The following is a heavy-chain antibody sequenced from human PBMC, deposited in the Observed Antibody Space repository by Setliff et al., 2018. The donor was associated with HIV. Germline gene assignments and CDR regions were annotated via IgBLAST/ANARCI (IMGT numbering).Heavy chain of an antibody. Sequence: PSETLSLTCAVYGGSFSGYHWNWIRQPPGKGLEWIGEINHSGRTNYNPSLKSRVTISVDTSKNQFSLKLSSVTAADTAVYYCARDTTPGIGQAANWFDPWGQGTLVTVSS. CDR2: INHSGRT. D-gene: IGHD1-1*01. CDR3: ARDTTPGIGQAANWFDP. CDR1: GGSFSGYH. V-gene: IGHV4-34*01. J-gene: IGHJ5*02.